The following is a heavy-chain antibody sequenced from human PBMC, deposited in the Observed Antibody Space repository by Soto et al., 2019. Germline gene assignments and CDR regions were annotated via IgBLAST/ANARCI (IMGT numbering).Heavy chain of an antibody. CDR3: ARIDTYYDFWSGYKDYFDY. D-gene: IGHD3-3*01. CDR1: GFSLSNARMG. J-gene: IGHJ4*02. Sequence: QVTLKESGPVLVKPTETLTLTCTVSGFSLSNARMGVSWIRQPPGKALEWLAHIFSNDEKSYSTSLKSRLTISKDTSKSQVVLTMPNMDPVDTATYYCARIDTYYDFWSGYKDYFDYWGQGTLVTVSS. CDR2: IFSNDEK. V-gene: IGHV2-26*01.